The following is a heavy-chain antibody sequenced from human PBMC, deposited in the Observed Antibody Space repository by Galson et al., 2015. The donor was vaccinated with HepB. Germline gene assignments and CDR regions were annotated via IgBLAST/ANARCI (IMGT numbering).Heavy chain of an antibody. Sequence: SLRLSCAASGFTFSSYAMHWVRQAPGKGLEWVAVISYDGSNKYYADSVKGRFTISRDNSKNTLYLQMNSLRAEDTAVYYCARDDPTHAFDIWGQGTMVTVPS. J-gene: IGHJ3*02. V-gene: IGHV3-30-3*01. CDR1: GFTFSSYA. CDR2: ISYDGSNK. CDR3: ARDDPTHAFDI.